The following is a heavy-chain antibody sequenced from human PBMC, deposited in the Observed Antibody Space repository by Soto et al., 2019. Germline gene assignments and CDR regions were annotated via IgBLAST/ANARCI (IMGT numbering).Heavy chain of an antibody. CDR1: GFTVSSNY. Sequence: GGSLRLSCAASGFTVSSNYMSWVRQAPGKGLEWVSVIYSGGSTYYADSVKGRFTISRDNSKNTLYLQMNSLRAEDTAVYYCARGGIAAAGTIDYWGQGTLVTVSS. J-gene: IGHJ4*02. CDR3: ARGGIAAAGTIDY. CDR2: IYSGGST. V-gene: IGHV3-53*01. D-gene: IGHD6-13*01.